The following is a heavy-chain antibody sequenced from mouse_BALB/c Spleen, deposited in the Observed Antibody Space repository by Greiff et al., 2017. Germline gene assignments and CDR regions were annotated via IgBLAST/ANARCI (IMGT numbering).Heavy chain of an antibody. CDR3: AVNWDGAY. V-gene: IGHV5-4*02. Sequence: EVHLVESGGGLVKPGGSLKLSCAASGFTFSDYYMYWVRQTPEKRLEWVATISDGGSYTYYPDSVKGRFTISRDNAKNNLYLQMSSLKSEDTAMYYCAVNWDGAYWGQGTLVTVSA. CDR2: ISDGGSYT. CDR1: GFTFSDYY. J-gene: IGHJ3*01. D-gene: IGHD4-1*02.